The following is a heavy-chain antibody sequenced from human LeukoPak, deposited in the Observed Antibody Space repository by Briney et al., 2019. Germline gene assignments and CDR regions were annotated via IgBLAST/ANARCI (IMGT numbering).Heavy chain of an antibody. V-gene: IGHV4-59*01. Sequence: SETLSLTCTVSGGSISSYYWSWIRQPPGKGLEWIGYIYYSGSTNYNPSLKSRVTISVDTSKNQFSLKLSSVTAADTAVYYCASSNPDYGDSDDAFDIWGQGTMVTVSS. CDR3: ASSNPDYGDSDDAFDI. D-gene: IGHD4-17*01. CDR2: IYYSGST. J-gene: IGHJ3*02. CDR1: GGSISSYY.